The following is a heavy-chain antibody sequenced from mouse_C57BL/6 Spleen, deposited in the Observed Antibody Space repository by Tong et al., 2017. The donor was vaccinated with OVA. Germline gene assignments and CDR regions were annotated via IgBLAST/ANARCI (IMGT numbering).Heavy chain of an antibody. CDR1: GYTFTSYV. D-gene: IGHD3-1*01. Sequence: EVQLQESGPELVKPGASVKMSCKASGYTFTSYVMHWVKQKPGQGLEWIGYINPYNDGTKYNEKFKGKATFTADTSSNTAYMQLSSLTSEDSAVYYCAREAARATSDYWGQGTTLTVSS. CDR2: INPYNDGT. J-gene: IGHJ2*01. V-gene: IGHV1-14*01. CDR3: AREAARATSDY.